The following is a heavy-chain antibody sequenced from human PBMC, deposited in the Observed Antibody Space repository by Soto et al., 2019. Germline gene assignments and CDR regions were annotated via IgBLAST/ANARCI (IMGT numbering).Heavy chain of an antibody. J-gene: IGHJ6*03. D-gene: IGHD3-3*01. CDR2: IYYSGST. CDR1: GGSISSSSYY. Sequence: SETLSLTCTVSGGSISSSSYYWGWIRQPPGKGLEWIGSIYYSGSTYYNPSLKSRVTISVDTSKNQFSLKLSSVTAADTAVYYCAKGLRFLEWLLGSYYYYYYMDVWGKGTTVTVSS. V-gene: IGHV4-39*01. CDR3: AKGLRFLEWLLGSYYYYYYMDV.